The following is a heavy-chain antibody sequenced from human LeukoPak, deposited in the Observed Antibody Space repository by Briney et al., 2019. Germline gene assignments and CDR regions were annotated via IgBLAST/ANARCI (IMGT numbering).Heavy chain of an antibody. V-gene: IGHV1-2*02. J-gene: IGHJ4*02. Sequence: ASVKVSCKASGYTFTGYYMHWVRQAPGQGLEWMGWINPNSGGTNYAQKFQGRVTMTRDTSINTAYMELSRLRSDDTAVYYCARGGVQDIVVVPAANGIDYWGQGTLVSLSS. CDR3: ARGGVQDIVVVPAANGIDY. D-gene: IGHD2-2*01. CDR2: INPNSGGT. CDR1: GYTFTGYY.